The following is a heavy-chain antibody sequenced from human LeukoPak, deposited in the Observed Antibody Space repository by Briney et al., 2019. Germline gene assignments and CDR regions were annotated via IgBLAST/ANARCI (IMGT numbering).Heavy chain of an antibody. V-gene: IGHV3-48*01. J-gene: IGHJ4*02. CDR1: GFTFSSYS. CDR2: ISSSSSTI. Sequence: PGGSLRLSCAASGFTFSSYSMNWVRQAPGKGLEWVSYISSSSSTIYYADSVKGRFTISRDNAKNSLYLQMNSLRAEDTAVYYCARQGLEWLRLFGRDQGIDYWGQGTLVTVSS. D-gene: IGHD5-12*01. CDR3: ARQGLEWLRLFGRDQGIDY.